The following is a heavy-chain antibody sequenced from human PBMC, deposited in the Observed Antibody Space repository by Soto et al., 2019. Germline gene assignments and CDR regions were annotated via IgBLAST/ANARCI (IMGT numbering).Heavy chain of an antibody. V-gene: IGHV3-30*18. CDR3: AKSVYNWNDGFFDY. CDR1: GFTFSTYG. J-gene: IGHJ4*02. D-gene: IGHD1-1*01. CDR2: ISYDGNNK. Sequence: QVQLVESGGGVVQPGRSLRLSCAASGFTFSTYGMHWVRQAPGKGLEWVAVISYDGNNKYYADSVKGRFTISRENSKNTLYLQMSSLRAEDTAVYYCAKSVYNWNDGFFDYWGQGTLVTVSS.